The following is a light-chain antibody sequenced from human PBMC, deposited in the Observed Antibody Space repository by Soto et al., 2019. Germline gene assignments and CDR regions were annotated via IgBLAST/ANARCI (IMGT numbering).Light chain of an antibody. J-gene: IGLJ1*01. V-gene: IGLV1-40*01. CDR1: SSNIGANYD. CDR2: ANT. CDR3: CSLTPSHTYV. Sequence: QSVLTQPHSVSGAPGQRGTISCTGSSSNIGANYDVHWYQVLPGTAPKLLIYANTNRPSGVSNRYSASKSGNSASLTISGLQADDEADYYFCSLTPSHTYVVGSGTKLTVL.